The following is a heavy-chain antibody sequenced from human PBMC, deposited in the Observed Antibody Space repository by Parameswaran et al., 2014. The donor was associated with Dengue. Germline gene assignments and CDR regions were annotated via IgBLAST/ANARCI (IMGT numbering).Heavy chain of an antibody. J-gene: IGHJ4*02. Sequence: RWIRQPPGKGLEWIGYIYYSGSTNYNPSLKSRVTISVDTSKNQFSLKLSSVTAADTAVYYCARSAYYYDSSGYYYFDYWGPGNPGHRLL. CDR3: ARSAYYYDSSGYYYFDY. V-gene: IGHV4-59*01. CDR2: IYYSGST. D-gene: IGHD3-22*01.